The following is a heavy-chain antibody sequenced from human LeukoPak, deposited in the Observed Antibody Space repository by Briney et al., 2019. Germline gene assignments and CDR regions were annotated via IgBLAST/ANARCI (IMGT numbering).Heavy chain of an antibody. CDR3: ARLGDPYYDSSGYYYWYFDL. D-gene: IGHD3-22*01. Sequence: KPSETLSLTRTVSGGSISSYYWSWIRQPPGKGLEWIGYIYTSRSTNYNPSLKSRVTISVDTSKNQFSLKLSSVTAADTAVYYCARLGDPYYDSSGYYYWYFDLWGRGTLVTVSS. CDR1: GGSISSYY. V-gene: IGHV4-4*09. CDR2: IYTSRST. J-gene: IGHJ2*01.